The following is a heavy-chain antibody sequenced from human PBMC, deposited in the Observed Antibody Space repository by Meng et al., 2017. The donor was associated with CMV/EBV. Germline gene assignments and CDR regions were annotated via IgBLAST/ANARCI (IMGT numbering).Heavy chain of an antibody. V-gene: IGHV4-59*01. CDR2: IYYSGST. CDR3: ARSSYYDSSGYYYLGGMDV. CDR1: GGSFSGYY. Sequence: ESLKISCAVYGGSFSGYYWSWIRQPPGKGLEWIGYIYYSGSTNYNPSLKSRVTISVDTSKNQFSLKLSSVTAADTAVYYCARSSYYDSSGYYYLGGMDVWGQGTTVTVSS. J-gene: IGHJ6*02. D-gene: IGHD3-22*01.